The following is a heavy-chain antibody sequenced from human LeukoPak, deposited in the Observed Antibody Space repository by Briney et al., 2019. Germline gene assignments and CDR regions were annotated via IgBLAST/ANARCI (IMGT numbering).Heavy chain of an antibody. CDR1: GFTFSSYA. D-gene: IGHD3-16*01. V-gene: IGHV3-23*01. CDR3: AKYYDFVWGSIEY. CDR2: ISGSGGST. J-gene: IGHJ4*02. Sequence: GGSLRLFCAASGFTFSSYAMSWVRQAPGKGLEWVSAISGSGGSTYYADSVKGRFTISRDNSKNTLYLQMNSLRAEDTAVYYCAKYYDFVWGSIEYWGQGTLVTVSS.